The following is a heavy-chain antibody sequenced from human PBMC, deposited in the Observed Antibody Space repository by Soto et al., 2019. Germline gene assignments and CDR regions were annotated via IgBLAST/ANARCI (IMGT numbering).Heavy chain of an antibody. V-gene: IGHV3-23*01. Sequence: GGSMRLSCAASALTFSSYAMSWVRQAHGKGLEWVSAISGSGGRTYYADSVKGRFTISRDNSKNTLYLQRNSRRADNTALYYCAKSNGRFCSGTSCYSCYYYGMDFWGQGTTGTAS. CDR3: AKSNGRFCSGTSCYSCYYYGMDF. CDR1: ALTFSSYA. J-gene: IGHJ6*02. D-gene: IGHD2-2*01. CDR2: ISGSGGRT.